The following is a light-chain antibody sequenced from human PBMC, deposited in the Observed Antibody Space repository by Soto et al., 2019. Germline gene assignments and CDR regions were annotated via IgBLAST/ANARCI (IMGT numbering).Light chain of an antibody. J-gene: IGLJ7*01. CDR2: EVS. V-gene: IGLV2-8*01. CDR3: SSYAGSNTDAV. CDR1: SSDVGGYKY. Sequence: QSALTQPPSASGSPGQSVTISCTGTSSDVGGYKYVSWYQQHPGKAPKLIIYEVSKRPSGVPDRFSGSKSGNTASLTVSGLQAEDEADYYCSSYAGSNTDAVFGGGTQLTVL.